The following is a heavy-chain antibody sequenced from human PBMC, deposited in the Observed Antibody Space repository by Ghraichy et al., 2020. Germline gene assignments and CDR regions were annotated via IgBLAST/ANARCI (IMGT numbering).Heavy chain of an antibody. CDR3: AKPLDDFWSGYYILFS. D-gene: IGHD3-3*01. CDR1: GFTFSSYG. J-gene: IGHJ4*02. Sequence: GGSLRLSCAASGFTFSSYGMSWVRQAAGKGLEWVSAISDTGGRPYYAGSVRGRFTISRDNSKNTLFLQMNSLRAEDTAVYYCAKPLDDFWSGYYILFSWGQGTLVTVSS. V-gene: IGHV3-23*01. CDR2: ISDTGGRP.